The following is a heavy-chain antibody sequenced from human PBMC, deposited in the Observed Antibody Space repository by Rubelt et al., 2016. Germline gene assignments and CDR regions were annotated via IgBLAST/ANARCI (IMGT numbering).Heavy chain of an antibody. J-gene: IGHJ4*02. CDR3: ARAGLYRDPAFYDD. D-gene: IGHD5-12*01. Sequence: QVQLQESGPGLVKPSETLSLSCTVSGGSISGYYWSWLRQPRGKGLDWIGYISYSGSTNYNPSLKSRVTIFVNTSKNQFSLILSAVTAADTASYYCARAGLYRDPAFYDDWGQGTLVTVSS. CDR2: ISYSGST. V-gene: IGHV4-59*01. CDR1: GGSISGYY.